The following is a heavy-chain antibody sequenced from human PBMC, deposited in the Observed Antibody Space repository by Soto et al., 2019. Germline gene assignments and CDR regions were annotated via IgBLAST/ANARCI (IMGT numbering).Heavy chain of an antibody. CDR1: GSSISSYY. J-gene: IGHJ3*02. CDR2: IYYSGST. V-gene: IGHV4-59*01. Sequence: SETLSLTCTLSGSSISSYYWRWIRQPPGKGLEWIGYIYYSGSTNYNPSLKSRVTISVDTSKNQFSLKLSSVTAADTAVYYCARKYSWAFDIWGQGTMVT. CDR3: ARKYSWAFDI. D-gene: IGHD2-21*01.